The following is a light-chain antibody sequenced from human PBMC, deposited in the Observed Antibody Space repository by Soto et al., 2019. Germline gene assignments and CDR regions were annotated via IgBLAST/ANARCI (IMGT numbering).Light chain of an antibody. CDR1: SSDVGGYNY. CDR3: SSYTSSSTLVV. J-gene: IGLJ1*01. Sequence: QSALTQPSSVSGSPGQSITISCTGTSSDVGGYNYVSWYQQHPGKGPKLMIYEVSNRPSGVSNRFSGSKSGNTASLTISGLQAEDEADYYCSSYTSSSTLVVFGTGTKLTVL. CDR2: EVS. V-gene: IGLV2-14*01.